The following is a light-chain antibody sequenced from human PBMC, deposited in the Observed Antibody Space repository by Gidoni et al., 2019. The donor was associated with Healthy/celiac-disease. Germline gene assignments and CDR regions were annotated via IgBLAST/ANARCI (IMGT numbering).Light chain of an antibody. CDR1: SSDVGRYNY. V-gene: IGLV2-14*03. J-gene: IGLJ2*01. Sequence: QSALTQPASVSGSPGQSITISCTGTSSDVGRYNYVSWYQQHPGKAPKLMIYDVNNRPPGVSNRFSGSKSGNTASLTISGLQAEDEADYYCSSYTSGSTLVVFGGGTKLTVL. CDR3: SSYTSGSTLVV. CDR2: DVN.